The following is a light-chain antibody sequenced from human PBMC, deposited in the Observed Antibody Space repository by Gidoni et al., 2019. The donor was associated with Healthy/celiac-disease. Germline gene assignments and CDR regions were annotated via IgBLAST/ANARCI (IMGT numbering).Light chain of an antibody. Sequence: DLQMTQSPSSLSASVGNRVTITCRASHSISTYLNWYEKKPGKAPRLLNYAASSLQSGVPSRFSGSGSGTDFTLTISSLQPEDFAIYYCQQSYSTPQTFGQGTRLEIK. CDR2: AAS. V-gene: IGKV1-39*01. J-gene: IGKJ2*01. CDR3: QQSYSTPQT. CDR1: HSISTY.